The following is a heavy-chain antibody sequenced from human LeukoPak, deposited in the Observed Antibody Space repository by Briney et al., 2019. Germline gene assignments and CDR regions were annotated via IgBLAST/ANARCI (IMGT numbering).Heavy chain of an antibody. Sequence: GRCLRLSRAASGFTFSDYGMHWVRRAPAKGLEWVAVISYDGRNKYYADSVKGRFTLSRDNSKSTLYLQMNRLRTEDTAVYYCAKVKTSSFYYFDNWGQGALVTVSS. V-gene: IGHV3-30*18. CDR1: GFTFSDYG. D-gene: IGHD2-2*01. CDR3: AKVKTSSFYYFDN. CDR2: ISYDGRNK. J-gene: IGHJ4*02.